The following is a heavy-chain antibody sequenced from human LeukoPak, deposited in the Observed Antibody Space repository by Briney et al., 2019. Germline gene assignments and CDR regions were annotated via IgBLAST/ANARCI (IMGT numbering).Heavy chain of an antibody. CDR2: IIPIFGTA. Sequence: ASVKVSCKASGGTFSSYAISWVRQAPGQGLEWMGGIIPIFGTANYAQKFQGRVTITADKSTSTAYMELSSLRSEDTAVYYCARDRYYYGSGSLMDVWGKGNTVTVSS. CDR1: GGTFSSYA. CDR3: ARDRYYYGSGSLMDV. V-gene: IGHV1-69*06. D-gene: IGHD3-10*01. J-gene: IGHJ6*04.